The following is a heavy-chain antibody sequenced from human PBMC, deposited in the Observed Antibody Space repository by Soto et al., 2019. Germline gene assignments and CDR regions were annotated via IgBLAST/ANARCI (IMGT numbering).Heavy chain of an antibody. Sequence: ASVKVSCKASGFTFTSSAMQWVRQARGQRLEWIGWIVVGSGNTNYAQKFQERVTITRDMSTSTAYMELSSLRSEDTAVYYCAAVKYDYIWGSYRPDAFDIWGQGTMVTVSS. J-gene: IGHJ3*02. D-gene: IGHD3-16*02. CDR3: AAVKYDYIWGSYRPDAFDI. CDR2: IVVGSGNT. CDR1: GFTFTSSA. V-gene: IGHV1-58*02.